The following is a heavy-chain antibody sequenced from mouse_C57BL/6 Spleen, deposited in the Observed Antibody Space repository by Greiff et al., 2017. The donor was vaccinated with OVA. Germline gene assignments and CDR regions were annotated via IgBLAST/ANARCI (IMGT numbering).Heavy chain of an antibody. CDR3: ARDDYDAWFAY. J-gene: IGHJ3*01. V-gene: IGHV1-22*01. CDR2: INPNNGGT. CDR1: GYTFTDYN. D-gene: IGHD2-4*01. Sequence: VQLKESGPELVKPGASVKMSCKASGYTFTDYNMHWVKQSHGKSLEWIGYINPNNGGTSYNQKFKGKATLTVNKSSSTAYMELRSLTSEDSAVYYCARDDYDAWFAYWGQGTLVTVSA.